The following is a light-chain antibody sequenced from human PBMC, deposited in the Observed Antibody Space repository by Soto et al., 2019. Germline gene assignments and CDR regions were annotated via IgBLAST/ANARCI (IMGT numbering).Light chain of an antibody. CDR2: DAS. CDR1: QNIDDY. CDR3: QQYNSYWM. Sequence: DIQMTXXXSTLSASVGDRVTITCRTSQNIDDYLAWYQQKPGKAPKLLIYDASNLQXGVPSRFXXXGSGTEFTLIISSLQPDDFATYYCQQYNSYWMFGLGTKVEI. V-gene: IGKV1-5*01. J-gene: IGKJ1*01.